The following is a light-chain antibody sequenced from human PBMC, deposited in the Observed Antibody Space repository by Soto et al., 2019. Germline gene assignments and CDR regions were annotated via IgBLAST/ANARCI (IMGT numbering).Light chain of an antibody. CDR1: QSVSSY. CDR2: DAS. CDR3: QQHSNWPLT. J-gene: IGKJ4*01. Sequence: EIVLTQSPATLSLSPGERATLSCRASQSVSSYLAWYQQKPGQAPRLLIYDASNRATGIPARFSGSGSGTDFTLTISSLQPEDFAVYYCQQHSNWPLTFGRGTKVEIK. V-gene: IGKV3-11*01.